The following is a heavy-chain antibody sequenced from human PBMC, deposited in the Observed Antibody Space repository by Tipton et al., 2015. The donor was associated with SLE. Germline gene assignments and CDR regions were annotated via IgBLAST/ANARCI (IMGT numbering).Heavy chain of an antibody. J-gene: IGHJ4*02. V-gene: IGHV3-33*01. CDR3: ARDRGLLRFLEGPPAH. Sequence: SLRLSCAASGFTFSSFAMHWVRQTPGKGLEWLAFIWFDGSNTNYADSVKGRFTISRDNSKDTLYLQMDGLRVEDTAVYYCARDRGLLRFLEGPPAHWGQGTLVTASS. CDR1: GFTFSSFA. D-gene: IGHD3-3*01. CDR2: IWFDGSNT.